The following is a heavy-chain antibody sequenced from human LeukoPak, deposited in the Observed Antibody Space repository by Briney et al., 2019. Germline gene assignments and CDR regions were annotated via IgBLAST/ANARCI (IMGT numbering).Heavy chain of an antibody. J-gene: IGHJ5*02. Sequence: GGSLRLSCAASGFTFSSYTMSWVRQAPGKGLEWVSTITTSDGNTYYADSVKGRFTVSRDNSKNTLYLQMNSLRAEDTAVYYCAKDEGSSGWYPSNWFDPWGQGTLVTVSS. CDR3: AKDEGSSGWYPSNWFDP. CDR1: GFTFSSYT. V-gene: IGHV3-23*01. D-gene: IGHD6-19*01. CDR2: ITTSDGNT.